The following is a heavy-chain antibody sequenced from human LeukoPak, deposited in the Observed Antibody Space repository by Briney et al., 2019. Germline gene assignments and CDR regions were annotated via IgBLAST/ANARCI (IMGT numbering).Heavy chain of an antibody. CDR3: ASREDIVATTIFDY. V-gene: IGHV4-39*07. CDR2: IYYSGST. Sequence: SETLSLTCTVSGGSISSSSYYWGWIRQPPGKGLEWIGSIYYSGSTYYNPSLKSRVTISVDTSKNQFSLKLSSVTAADTAVYYCASREDIVATTIFDYWGQGTLVTVSS. D-gene: IGHD5-12*01. CDR1: GGSISSSSYY. J-gene: IGHJ4*02.